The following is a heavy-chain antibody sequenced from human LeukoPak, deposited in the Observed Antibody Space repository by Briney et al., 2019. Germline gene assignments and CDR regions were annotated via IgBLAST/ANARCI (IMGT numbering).Heavy chain of an antibody. CDR3: ARGSRWLVYYFDY. CDR1: GGSFSGYY. J-gene: IGHJ4*02. Sequence: SETLSLTCAVYGGSFSGYYWSWIRQPPGKGLEWIGEINHSGSTNYNPSLKSRVTISVDTSKNQFSLKLSSVTAADTAVYYCARGSRWLVYYFDYWGQGTLVTVSS. CDR2: INHSGST. D-gene: IGHD6-19*01. V-gene: IGHV4-34*01.